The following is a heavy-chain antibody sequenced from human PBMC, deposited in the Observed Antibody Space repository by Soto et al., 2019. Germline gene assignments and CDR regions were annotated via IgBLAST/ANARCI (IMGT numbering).Heavy chain of an antibody. Sequence: PGGSLRLSCTASGFTFGDYAMSWFRQAPGKGLEWVGFIRSKAYGGTTEYAASVKGRFTISRDDSKSIAYLQMNSLKTEDTAVYYCTRAGYCSGGSCYLPYYMDVWGKGTTVTVSS. CDR1: GFTFGDYA. V-gene: IGHV3-49*03. CDR3: TRAGYCSGGSCYLPYYMDV. J-gene: IGHJ6*03. D-gene: IGHD2-15*01. CDR2: IRSKAYGGTT.